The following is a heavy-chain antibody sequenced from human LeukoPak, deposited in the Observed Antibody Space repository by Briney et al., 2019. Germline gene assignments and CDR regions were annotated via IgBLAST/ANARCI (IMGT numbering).Heavy chain of an antibody. CDR3: ARDPHGGSGSDPHDAFDI. V-gene: IGHV3-74*01. Sequence: GGSLRLSCAASGFTFSYYWLNWVRQAPGKGLEWVSRIGSDGSSTSYADSVKGRFTISRDNAKNTLYLQMNSLRAEDTAVYYCARDPHGGSGSDPHDAFDIWGQGTMVTVSS. J-gene: IGHJ3*02. CDR1: GFTFSYYW. D-gene: IGHD1-26*01. CDR2: IGSDGSST.